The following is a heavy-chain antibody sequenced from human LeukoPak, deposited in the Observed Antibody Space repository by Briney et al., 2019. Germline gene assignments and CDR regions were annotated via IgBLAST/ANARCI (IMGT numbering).Heavy chain of an antibody. CDR1: GGTFSSYA. V-gene: IGHV1-69*13. CDR2: IIPIFGTA. Sequence: SVKVSCKASGGTFSSYAISWVRQAPGQGLEWMGGIIPIFGTANYAQKFQGRVTITADESTSTAYMELSSLRSEDTAVYYCARGLEGPTTNDYWGQGALVTVSS. CDR3: ARGLEGPTTNDY. D-gene: IGHD1-26*01. J-gene: IGHJ4*02.